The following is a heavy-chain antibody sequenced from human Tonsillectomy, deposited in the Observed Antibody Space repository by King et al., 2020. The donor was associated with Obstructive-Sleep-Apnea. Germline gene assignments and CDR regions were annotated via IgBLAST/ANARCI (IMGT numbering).Heavy chain of an antibody. V-gene: IGHV3-66*01. J-gene: IGHJ4*02. CDR1: GFTVSSNY. Sequence: CAASGFTVSSNYMSWVRQAPGKGLEWVSVIYSGGSTYYADSVKGRFTISRDNSKNTLYLQMNSLRDEVTAVYYCAREVAYYSDSPFDYWGQGTLVTVSS. CDR2: IYSGGST. D-gene: IGHD3-22*01. CDR3: AREVAYYSDSPFDY.